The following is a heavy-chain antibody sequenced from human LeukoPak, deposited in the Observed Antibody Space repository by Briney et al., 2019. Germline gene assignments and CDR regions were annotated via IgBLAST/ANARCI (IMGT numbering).Heavy chain of an antibody. CDR3: ARRYGSGSSLDY. CDR2: IYYSGST. J-gene: IGHJ4*02. CDR1: GGSISSGDYY. D-gene: IGHD3-10*01. V-gene: IGHV4-30-4*01. Sequence: SETLSLTCTVSGGSISSGDYYWSWIRQPPGKGLEWIGYIYYSGSTYYNPSLKSRVTISVDTSKNQFSLKLSSVTAAGTAVYYCARRYGSGSSLDYWGQGTLVTVSS.